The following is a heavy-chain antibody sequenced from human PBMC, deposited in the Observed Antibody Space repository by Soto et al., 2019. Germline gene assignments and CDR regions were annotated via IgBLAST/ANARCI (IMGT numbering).Heavy chain of an antibody. J-gene: IGHJ4*02. D-gene: IGHD1-1*01. CDR1: GGSFSGYF. CDR3: VRGPYNYNSRYFDY. Sequence: PSETLSLTCTVSGGSFSGYFWTWIRQPPGKGLEWLAEINHSGITNYNPSVESRVSMSVDTSKNQFSLRLYSVTAADTAVYYCVRGPYNYNSRYFDYWGRGTLVTVSS. CDR2: INHSGIT. V-gene: IGHV4-34*01.